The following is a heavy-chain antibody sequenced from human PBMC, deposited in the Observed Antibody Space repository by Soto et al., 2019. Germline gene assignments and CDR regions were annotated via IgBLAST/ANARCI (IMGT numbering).Heavy chain of an antibody. D-gene: IGHD6-13*01. V-gene: IGHV4-39*01. J-gene: IGHJ4*02. Sequence: PSETLSLTCTVSGGSISSSSYYWGWIRQPPGKGLEWIGSIYYSGSTYYNPSLKSRVTISVDTSKNQFSLKLSSVTAADTAVYYCATRSSWQIDYWGQGTLVTVSS. CDR1: GGSISSSSYY. CDR3: ATRSSWQIDY. CDR2: IYYSGST.